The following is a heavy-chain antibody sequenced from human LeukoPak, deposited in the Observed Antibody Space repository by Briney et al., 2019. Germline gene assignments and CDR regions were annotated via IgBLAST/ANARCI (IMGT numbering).Heavy chain of an antibody. CDR1: GFTVSSNY. CDR3: ATSRGDYSGYDFGWFDP. Sequence: GGSLRLSCAASGFTVSSNYMSWVRQAPGKGLEWVSVIYSGGSTYYADSVKGRFTISRDNSKNTLYLQMNSLRAEDTAVYYCATSRGDYSGYDFGWFDPWGQGTLVTVSS. V-gene: IGHV3-53*01. J-gene: IGHJ5*02. D-gene: IGHD5-12*01. CDR2: IYSGGST.